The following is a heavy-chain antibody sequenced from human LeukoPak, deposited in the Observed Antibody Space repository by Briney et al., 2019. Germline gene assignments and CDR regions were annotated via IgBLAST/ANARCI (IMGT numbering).Heavy chain of an antibody. CDR1: GYTFTGYY. CDR2: INPNGGGT. CDR3: ARGNVECIGDICYKRGNWFDP. J-gene: IGHJ5*02. V-gene: IGHV1-2*02. D-gene: IGHD2-8*02. Sequence: GASVKVSCKASGYTFTGYYMHWVRQAPGQGLEWMGWINPNGGGTNYAQKFQGRVTMTRDTSIGTAYMELSRLRSDDTAVYYCARGNVECIGDICYKRGNWFDPWGQGTLVTVSS.